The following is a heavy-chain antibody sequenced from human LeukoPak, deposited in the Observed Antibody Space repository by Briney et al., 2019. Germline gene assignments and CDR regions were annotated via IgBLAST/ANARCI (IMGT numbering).Heavy chain of an antibody. CDR2: IIPIFGTA. J-gene: IGHJ6*02. CDR1: GGTFSSYA. Sequence: ASVEVSCKASGGTFSSYAISWVRQAPGQGLEWMGGIIPIFGTANYAQKFQGRVTITADESTSTAYMELSSLRSEDTAVYYCAEAYYYDSSGYYSGVYYYGMDVWGQGTTVTVSS. D-gene: IGHD3-22*01. CDR3: AEAYYYDSSGYYSGVYYYGMDV. V-gene: IGHV1-69*01.